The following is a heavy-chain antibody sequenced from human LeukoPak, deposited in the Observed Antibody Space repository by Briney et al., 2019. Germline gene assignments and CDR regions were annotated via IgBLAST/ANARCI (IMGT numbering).Heavy chain of an antibody. V-gene: IGHV1-69*04. J-gene: IGHJ4*02. Sequence: TVKVSCKASGGTFSSYAISWVRQAPGQGLEWMGRIIPILGIANYAQKFQGRVTITADKSTSTAYMELSSLRSEDTAVYYCARDKDFYYWGQGTLVTVSS. CDR2: IIPILGIA. CDR1: GGTFSSYA. CDR3: ARDKDFYY.